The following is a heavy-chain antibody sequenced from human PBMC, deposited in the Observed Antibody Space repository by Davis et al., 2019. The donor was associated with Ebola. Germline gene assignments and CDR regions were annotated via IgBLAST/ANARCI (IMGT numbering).Heavy chain of an antibody. CDR3: ARVIGVRSSGWYEWGNWFDP. D-gene: IGHD6-19*01. V-gene: IGHV1-69*13. J-gene: IGHJ5*02. CDR1: GYTFTSYG. CDR2: IIPIFGTA. Sequence: SVKVSCKASGYTFTSYGISWVRQAPGQGLEWMGGIIPIFGTANYAQKFQGRVTITADEPTSTAYMELSSLRSEDTAVYYCARVIGVRSSGWYEWGNWFDPWGQGTLVTVSS.